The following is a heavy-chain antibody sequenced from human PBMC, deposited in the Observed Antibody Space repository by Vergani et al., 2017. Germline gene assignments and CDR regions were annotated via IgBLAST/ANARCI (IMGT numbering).Heavy chain of an antibody. CDR1: GGSMSGYY. J-gene: IGHJ4*02. CDR2: IYSTGST. Sequence: QVRLQESGPGLVKPSETLSLTCSVSGGSMSGYYWSWIRQPPGKELEWIGYIYSTGSTHHNPSLRRRIDMSVDTSKNQFSLKLNSVTAADTAMYYCARMGGYDEGDAFRIGYFDSWDPGILVTVSS. CDR3: ARMGGYDEGDAFRIGYFDS. V-gene: IGHV4-4*09. D-gene: IGHD3-22*01.